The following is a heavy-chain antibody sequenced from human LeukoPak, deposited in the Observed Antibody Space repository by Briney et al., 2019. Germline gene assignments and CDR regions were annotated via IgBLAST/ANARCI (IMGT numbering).Heavy chain of an antibody. J-gene: IGHJ3*02. CDR2: IYYSGST. D-gene: IGHD6-19*01. Sequence: PSETLSLTCTVSGVSISSYYWSWIRQPPGKGLEWIGYIYYSGSTNYNPSLKSRVTISVDTSKNQFSLKLSPVTAADTAVYYCAREAVADAFDIWGQGTMVTVSS. V-gene: IGHV4-59*08. CDR1: GVSISSYY. CDR3: AREAVADAFDI.